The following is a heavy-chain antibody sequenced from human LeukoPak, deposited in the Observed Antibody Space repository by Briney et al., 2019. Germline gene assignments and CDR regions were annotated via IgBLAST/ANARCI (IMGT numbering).Heavy chain of an antibody. CDR1: GFTFRSYA. V-gene: IGHV3-64*02. CDR3: ARDYYGMDV. Sequence: GGSLRLSCAASGFTFRSYAMHWVRQAPGKGLEYVSAISSNGGSTYFADSVKGRFTISRDNSKSTLYLQMGSLRAEDMAVYYCARDYYGMDVWGQGTTVTVSS. J-gene: IGHJ6*02. CDR2: ISSNGGST.